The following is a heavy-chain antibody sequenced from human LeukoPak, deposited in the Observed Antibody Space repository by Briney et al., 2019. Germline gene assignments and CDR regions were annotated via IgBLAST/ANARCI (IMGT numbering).Heavy chain of an antibody. J-gene: IGHJ4*02. CDR3: ARLIAVAGTRGADY. Sequence: ASETLSLTCAVYGGSFSGYYWSWIRQPPGKGLEWIGEINHSGSTNYNPSLKSRVTISVDTSKNQFSLKLSSVTAADPAVYYCARLIAVAGTRGADYWGQGTLVTVSS. D-gene: IGHD6-19*01. CDR2: INHSGST. CDR1: GGSFSGYY. V-gene: IGHV4-34*01.